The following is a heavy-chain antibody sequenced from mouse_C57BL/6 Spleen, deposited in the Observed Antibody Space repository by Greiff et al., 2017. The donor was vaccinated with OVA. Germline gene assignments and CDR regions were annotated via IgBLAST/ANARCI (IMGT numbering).Heavy chain of an antibody. CDR2: ISDGGSYT. CDR3: ARDYGSSYWFAY. D-gene: IGHD1-1*01. V-gene: IGHV5-4*01. CDR1: GFTFSSYA. Sequence: EVHLVESGGGLVKPGGSLKLSCAASGFTFSSYAMSWVRQTPEKRLEWVATISDGGSYTYYPDNVKGRFTISRDNAKNNLYLQMSHLKSEDTAMYYCARDYGSSYWFAYWGQGTLVTVSA. J-gene: IGHJ3*01.